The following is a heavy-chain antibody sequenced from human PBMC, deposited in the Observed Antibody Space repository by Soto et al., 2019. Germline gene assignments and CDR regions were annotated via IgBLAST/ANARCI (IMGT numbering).Heavy chain of an antibody. CDR1: GYTFNGYY. V-gene: IGHV1-2*02. J-gene: IGHJ4*02. CDR2: INPRTGAT. D-gene: IGHD3-10*01. Sequence: ASVKVSCKASGYTFNGYYLHWVRQAPGQGLEWMGWINPRTGATHYAQKFQGRVTMTRDTSISTAYMELNSLKSDDAATYYCARDPIGGGYPYYIDYWGQGTMVTV. CDR3: ARDPIGGGYPYYIDY.